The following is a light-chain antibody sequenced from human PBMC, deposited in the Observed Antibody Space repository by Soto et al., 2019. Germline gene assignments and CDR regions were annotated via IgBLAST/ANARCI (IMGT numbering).Light chain of an antibody. CDR3: QQYNSFPWT. CDR2: KAS. CDR1: QSISSW. V-gene: IGKV1-5*03. Sequence: DIQMTQSPSTLSASVGDRVTITCRASQSISSWLAWYQQKPGKAPKILIYKASNLESWVPSRFNGSGSGTEFTLNISRLQPDDFATYYCQQYNSFPWTFGQGTKVEIK. J-gene: IGKJ1*01.